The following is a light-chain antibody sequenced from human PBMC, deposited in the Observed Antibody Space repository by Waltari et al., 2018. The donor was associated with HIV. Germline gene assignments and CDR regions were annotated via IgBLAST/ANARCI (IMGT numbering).Light chain of an antibody. V-gene: IGKV3-11*01. Sequence: EIVLTQSPATLSFSPGERATLSCRASQSVFTYLAWYQQKPGQAPRLLIYDASNRATGIPARFSASGSGTDFTLTISSLEPEDFAVYFCQQRTKWPTFGGGTKVEIK. CDR2: DAS. CDR1: QSVFTY. CDR3: QQRTKWPT. J-gene: IGKJ4*01.